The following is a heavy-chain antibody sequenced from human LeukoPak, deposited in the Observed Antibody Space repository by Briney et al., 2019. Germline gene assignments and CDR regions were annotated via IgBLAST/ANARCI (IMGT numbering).Heavy chain of an antibody. CDR2: IFHTGST. Sequence: SQTLSLTCSVSGGSIGSGIYSWSWIRQPPGKGLEWIGYIFHTGSTSYNPSLKSRVTISVDTSKNQFSLKLSSVTAADTAVYYCATLIVATGEVFDYWGQGTLVTVSS. CDR1: GGSIGSGIYS. CDR3: ATLIVATGEVFDY. D-gene: IGHD5-12*01. J-gene: IGHJ4*02. V-gene: IGHV4-30-2*01.